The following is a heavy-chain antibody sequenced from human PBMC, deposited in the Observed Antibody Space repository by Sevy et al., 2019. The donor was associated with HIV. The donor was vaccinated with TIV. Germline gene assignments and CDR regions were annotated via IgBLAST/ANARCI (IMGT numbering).Heavy chain of an antibody. CDR2: IYPGDSDT. D-gene: IGHD4-17*01. CDR1: GYSFTSYW. Sequence: GESLKISCKGSGYSFTSYWIGWVRQMPGKGLEWMGIIYPGDSDTRYSPSFQGQVTISADKSISTAYLQGSSLKASDTAMYYCASLRHDYGDYIYFDYWGQGTLVTVSS. V-gene: IGHV5-51*01. CDR3: ASLRHDYGDYIYFDY. J-gene: IGHJ4*02.